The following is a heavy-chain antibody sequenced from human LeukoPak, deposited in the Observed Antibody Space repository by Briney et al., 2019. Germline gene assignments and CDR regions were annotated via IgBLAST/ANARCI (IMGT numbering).Heavy chain of an antibody. J-gene: IGHJ4*02. D-gene: IGHD5-18*01. CDR3: ARVPITALDIFDS. Sequence: GGSLRLSCAASGFTFSSYSMNWVRQAPGKGLEWVANIKPGGSGEYYVDSVKGRFTISRDNAKNLLYLQMNSLGAEDTALYYCARVPITALDIFDSWGQGTLVTVSS. CDR1: GFTFSSYS. V-gene: IGHV3-7*01. CDR2: IKPGGSGE.